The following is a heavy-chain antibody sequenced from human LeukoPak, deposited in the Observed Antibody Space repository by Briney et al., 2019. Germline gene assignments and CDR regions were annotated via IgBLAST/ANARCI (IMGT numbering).Heavy chain of an antibody. Sequence: PGGSLRLSCEASGFTFSTYGMSWVRQAPGKGLEWVSTIIGSGGDTYHADSVKGRFTISRDNSKNTLYLHMNSLRAGDTAVYYCAKDVPGGEGQLLCAFDSWGQGTLVTVSS. D-gene: IGHD2-2*01. J-gene: IGHJ4*02. CDR1: GFTFSTYG. CDR3: AKDVPGGEGQLLCAFDS. V-gene: IGHV3-23*01. CDR2: IIGSGGDT.